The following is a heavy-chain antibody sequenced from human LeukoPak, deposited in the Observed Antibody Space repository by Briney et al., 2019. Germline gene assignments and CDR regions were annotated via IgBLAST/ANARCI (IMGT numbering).Heavy chain of an antibody. V-gene: IGHV3-21*01. CDR1: GFTFSSYS. J-gene: IGHJ4*02. D-gene: IGHD5-12*01. CDR3: ARYRDGYDFDY. Sequence: MPGGSLRLSCAASGFTFSSYSMNWVRQAPGKGLEWVSSISSSSSYIYYADSVKGRFTIARDNAKNSLYLQMNSLRAEDTAVYYCARYRDGYDFDYWGQGTLVTVSS. CDR2: ISSSSSYI.